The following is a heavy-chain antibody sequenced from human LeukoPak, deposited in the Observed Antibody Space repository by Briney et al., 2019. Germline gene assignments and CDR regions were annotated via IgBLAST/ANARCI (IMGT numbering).Heavy chain of an antibody. D-gene: IGHD6-19*01. V-gene: IGHV5-51*01. CDR3: ATTHSSGYYWGSYFDS. Sequence: GESLKISCKGSGYNFTNFWIGWVRQMPGKGLEWMGIIHPTDSDTRYSPSFQGQVTISADKSISTAYLQWSSLKASDTAMYYCATTHSSGYYWGSYFDSWGQGTLVTVSS. CDR1: GYNFTNFW. CDR2: IHPTDSDT. J-gene: IGHJ4*02.